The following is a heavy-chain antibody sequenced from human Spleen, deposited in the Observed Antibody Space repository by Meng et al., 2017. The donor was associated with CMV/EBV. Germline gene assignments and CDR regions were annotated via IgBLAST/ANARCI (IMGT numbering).Heavy chain of an antibody. CDR1: GFFFNGYS. CDR3: ARGGYSSSKGMDV. Sequence: GESLKISCAASGFFFNGYSMNWVRQAPGKGLEWVASISSTTGYIYYTDSVKGRFTISRDNPKKSVYLQMDSLRADDTAVYYCARGGYSSSKGMDVWGQGTTVTVSS. J-gene: IGHJ6*02. CDR2: ISSTTGYI. V-gene: IGHV3-21*01. D-gene: IGHD6-19*01.